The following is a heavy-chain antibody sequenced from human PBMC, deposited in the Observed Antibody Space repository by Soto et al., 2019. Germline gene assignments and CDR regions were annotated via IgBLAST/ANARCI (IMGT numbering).Heavy chain of an antibody. V-gene: IGHV3-33*01. Sequence: QEQLVESGGGVVQPGKSLRLSCAASGFTFSDYAMHWIRQAPGKGLEWVAVIWHDGTNKYYAHSVKGRFTISRDNSKNTLYLQMNSLRAEDTAVYYCARPALLVTTFDYWGQGTLVTVSS. D-gene: IGHD4-17*01. CDR2: IWHDGTNK. J-gene: IGHJ4*02. CDR1: GFTFSDYA. CDR3: ARPALLVTTFDY.